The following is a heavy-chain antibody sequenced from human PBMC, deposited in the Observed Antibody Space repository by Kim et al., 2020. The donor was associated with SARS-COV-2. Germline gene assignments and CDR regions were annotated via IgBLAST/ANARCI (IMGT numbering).Heavy chain of an antibody. CDR3: AKFVGRTVTGDY. J-gene: IGHJ4*02. CDR2: ISYDGSNK. Sequence: GGSLRLSCAASGFTFSSYGMHWVRQAPGKGLEWVAVISYDGSNKYYADSVKGRFTISRDNSKNTLYLQMNSLRAEDTAVYYCAKFVGRTVTGDYWGQGTLVTVSS. CDR1: GFTFSSYG. V-gene: IGHV3-30*18. D-gene: IGHD5-18*01.